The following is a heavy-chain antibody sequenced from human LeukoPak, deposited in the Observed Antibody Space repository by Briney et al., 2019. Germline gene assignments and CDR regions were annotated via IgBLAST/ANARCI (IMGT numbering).Heavy chain of an antibody. CDR2: IYSRGST. Sequence: SETLSLTCTVSGGSLRSYYWSWIRQPPGKGREWIGCIYSRGSTNYNPSLKSRVTMSVDTSQNQFSLKLISVTASDTAGYYCARDARGYSGYGPYYYYYYGMDVWGQGTTVTVSS. CDR3: ARDARGYSGYGPYYYYYYGMDV. J-gene: IGHJ6*02. V-gene: IGHV4-59*12. D-gene: IGHD5-12*01. CDR1: GGSLRSYY.